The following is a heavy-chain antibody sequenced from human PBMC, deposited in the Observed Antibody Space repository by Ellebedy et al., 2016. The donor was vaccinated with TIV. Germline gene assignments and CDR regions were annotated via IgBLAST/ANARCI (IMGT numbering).Heavy chain of an antibody. J-gene: IGHJ3*02. Sequence: GGSLRLSXEASGFTFSSYAMSWLRQAPGKGLEWVSVFGGRSTTTYYADSVKVRFTISRDNSKNTLFLQMNSLRGDDTARYYCAKISPTHRGAFDIWGQGTMVTVSS. CDR1: GFTFSSYA. D-gene: IGHD3-3*02. CDR3: AKISPTHRGAFDI. CDR2: FGGRSTTT. V-gene: IGHV3-23*01.